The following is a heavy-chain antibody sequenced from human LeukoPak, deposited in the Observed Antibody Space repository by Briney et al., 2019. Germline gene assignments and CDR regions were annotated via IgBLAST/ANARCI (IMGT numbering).Heavy chain of an antibody. Sequence: SETLSLTCSVSGGSFDSKYWSWIRQPPGKGLEWIGYIYTSGSTNFNPSLRSRVDMSIDTSKNQFSLKVYAVTAADTAVYYCANYIRIVHYYMDVWGKGTTVIVSS. CDR3: ANYIRIVHYYMDV. J-gene: IGHJ6*03. D-gene: IGHD4-11*01. V-gene: IGHV4-4*09. CDR2: IYTSGST. CDR1: GGSFDSKY.